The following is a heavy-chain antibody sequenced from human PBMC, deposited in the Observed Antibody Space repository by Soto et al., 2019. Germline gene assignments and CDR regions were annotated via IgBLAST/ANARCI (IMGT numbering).Heavy chain of an antibody. D-gene: IGHD3-22*01. CDR2: ISSTSTYT. CDR3: ARWDSSGYPPY. Sequence: GGSVRLSXAGSGFSFSVYSMNWVRQAPGKGLEWVSCISSTSTYTFYADSVKGRFTISRDNAKKSVYLQMNSLRVEDTALYYCARWDSSGYPPYWGQGTLVTVSS. V-gene: IGHV3-21*01. CDR1: GFSFSVYS. J-gene: IGHJ4*02.